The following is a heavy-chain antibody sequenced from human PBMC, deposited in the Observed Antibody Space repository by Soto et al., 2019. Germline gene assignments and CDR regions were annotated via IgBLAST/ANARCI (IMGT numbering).Heavy chain of an antibody. CDR1: GYTFTSYD. V-gene: IGHV1-8*01. CDR2: MNPNSGSA. CDR3: AAPPVGTPPKGNYYGMEF. Sequence: QVQLVQSGAEVKKPGASVKVSCKASGYTFTSYDINWVRQATGQGLEWMGWMNPNSGSAGYAQKFQGRVTMTRNTSISPAYRERGSLGSGDTAVYYGAAPPVGTPPKGNYYGMEFGGQGPTFT. J-gene: IGHJ6*02. D-gene: IGHD1-1*01.